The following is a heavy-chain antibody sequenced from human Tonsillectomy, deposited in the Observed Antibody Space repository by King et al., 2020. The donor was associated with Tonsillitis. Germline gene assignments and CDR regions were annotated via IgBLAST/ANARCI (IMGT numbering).Heavy chain of an antibody. CDR3: GRANSGGYYYDRSGYYWFDY. CDR1: GYTFISYY. D-gene: IGHD3-22*01. V-gene: IGHV1-46*01. J-gene: IGHJ4*02. Sequence: VQLVESGAEVKKPGASVTVSCKASGYTFISYYMHWVRQAPGQGLEWMGIINPSGGSTSYAQKFQGRVTMTRDKSTSTVYMELSSLRSDDTAVYYCGRANSGGYYYDRSGYYWFDYWGQGTLVTVSS. CDR2: INPSGGST.